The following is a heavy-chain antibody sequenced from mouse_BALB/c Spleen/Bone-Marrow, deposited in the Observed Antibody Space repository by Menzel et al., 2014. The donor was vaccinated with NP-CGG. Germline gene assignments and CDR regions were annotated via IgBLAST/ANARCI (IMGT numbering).Heavy chain of an antibody. V-gene: IGHV1-80*01. Sequence: QVQLQQPGAELVRPGSSVKISCESSGYSFSNYWMNWMKQRPGQGLEWIGQIYPGDGDTNYNGKFKGKATLTADKSSSTAYMQLSSLTSEDSAVYFCASRGDYSYAMDYWGQGTSVTVSS. CDR2: IYPGDGDT. J-gene: IGHJ4*01. CDR1: GYSFSNYW. CDR3: ASRGDYSYAMDY. D-gene: IGHD1-1*01.